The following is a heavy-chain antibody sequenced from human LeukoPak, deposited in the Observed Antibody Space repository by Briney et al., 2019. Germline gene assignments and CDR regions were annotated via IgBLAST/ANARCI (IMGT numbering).Heavy chain of an antibody. V-gene: IGHV4-61*02. Sequence: SQTLSLTCTVSGGSISSGSYYWSWLRQPAGTGLEWIGRIYTSGSTNYNPSLKSRVTISVDTSKNQFSLKLSSVTAADTAVYYCARMYYDFWSGYYGGIDYWGQGTLVTVSS. J-gene: IGHJ4*02. CDR2: IYTSGST. D-gene: IGHD3-3*01. CDR1: GGSISSGSYY. CDR3: ARMYYDFWSGYYGGIDY.